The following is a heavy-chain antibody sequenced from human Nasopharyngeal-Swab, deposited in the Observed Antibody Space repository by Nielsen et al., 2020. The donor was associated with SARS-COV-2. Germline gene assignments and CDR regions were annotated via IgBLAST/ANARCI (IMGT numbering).Heavy chain of an antibody. CDR2: ISGRGGST. Sequence: VRQAPGKGLEWVSAISGRGGSTYYADSVKGRFTISRDNSKNTLYLQMNSLRAEDTAVYYCAKLSPYYYGSGSSHDAFDIWGQGTMVTVSS. J-gene: IGHJ3*02. CDR3: AKLSPYYYGSGSSHDAFDI. D-gene: IGHD3-10*01. V-gene: IGHV3-23*01.